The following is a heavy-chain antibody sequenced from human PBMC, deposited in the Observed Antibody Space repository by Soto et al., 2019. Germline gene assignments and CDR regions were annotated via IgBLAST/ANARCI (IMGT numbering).Heavy chain of an antibody. CDR1: GFSFSNYN. CDR3: ARDFGHGYYLDY. CDR2: ITDSSDTV. J-gene: IGHJ4*02. D-gene: IGHD3-3*01. Sequence: GGSLRLSCVASGFSFSNYNMNWVRQAPGKGLEWVSYITDSSDTVHYADSVRGRFTISRDNAASSLYLQMNSLSDEDTAVYFCARDFGHGYYLDYWGRGTLVTVSS. V-gene: IGHV3-48*02.